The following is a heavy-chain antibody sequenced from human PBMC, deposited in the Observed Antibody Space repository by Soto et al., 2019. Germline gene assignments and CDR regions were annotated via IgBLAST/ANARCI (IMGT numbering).Heavy chain of an antibody. J-gene: IGHJ4*02. V-gene: IGHV1-58*01. CDR2: IIVDSGNT. CDR3: ATANNTSPFDY. CDR1: GFTFADSA. D-gene: IGHD1-26*01. Sequence: AAVKVSCKASGFTFADSAVQWVRQARGQSLEWIGRIIVDSGNTKSAEKFTERVSMSWDMSTSTAFMELRSLSSDDTAVYYCATANNTSPFDYWGLGTLVTVYS.